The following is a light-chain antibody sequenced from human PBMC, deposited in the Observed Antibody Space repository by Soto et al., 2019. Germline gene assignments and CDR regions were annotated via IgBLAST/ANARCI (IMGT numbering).Light chain of an antibody. CDR2: DTS. V-gene: IGKV3-15*01. J-gene: IGKJ1*01. CDR1: QSVNRQ. Sequence: IVMTQSPASLSVTPGERVTLSCRASQSVNRQVLWYQHRPGQAPRLLIYDTSARDAGITARFSVTGSATEFNLTISSLQSEDLALYYDQPTLEWPPPFGQGTSVEI. CDR3: QPTLEWPPP.